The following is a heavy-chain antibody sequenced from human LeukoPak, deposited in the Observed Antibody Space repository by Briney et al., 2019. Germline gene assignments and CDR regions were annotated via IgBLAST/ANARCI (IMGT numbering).Heavy chain of an antibody. CDR3: ARDGYSSSWGNAFDI. J-gene: IGHJ3*02. CDR1: GGTFSSYA. V-gene: IGHV1-69*06. CDR2: IIPIFGTA. Sequence: ASVKVSCKASGGTFSSYAISWVRQAPGQGLEWMGGIIPIFGTANYAQKFQGRVTITADKSTSTAYMELSSLRSEDTAVYYCARDGYSSSWGNAFDIWGQGTMVTVSS. D-gene: IGHD6-13*01.